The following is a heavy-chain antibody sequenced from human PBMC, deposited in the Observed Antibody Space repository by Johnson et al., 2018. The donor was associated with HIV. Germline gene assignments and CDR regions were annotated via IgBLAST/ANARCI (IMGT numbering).Heavy chain of an antibody. D-gene: IGHD3-22*01. J-gene: IGHJ3*02. V-gene: IGHV3-30*04. Sequence: QVQLVESGGGVVQPGRSLRLSCAASGFTFSSYVMHWVRQAPGKGLEWVALISYDGSNKYYAASVKGRFTISRDNSKNTLYLQMNSLRAEDTAVFYCARAIVVDDDAFDIWGQGTMVTVSS. CDR3: ARAIVVDDDAFDI. CDR1: GFTFSSYV. CDR2: ISYDGSNK.